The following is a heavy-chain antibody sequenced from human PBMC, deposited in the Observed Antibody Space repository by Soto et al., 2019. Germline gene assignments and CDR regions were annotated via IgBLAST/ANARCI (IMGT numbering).Heavy chain of an antibody. CDR3: ARGVGYSDSSGYPVDY. J-gene: IGHJ4*02. CDR1: GDTISTYY. Sequence: VQLVQSGAEVKRPGASVKISCKASGDTISTYYMHWARQAPGQGLEWMGIINPRSGKTTYPQKFQGIVTITRDTSTTTVYMELSTLRSEDTAMYYCARGVGYSDSSGYPVDYWGQGTLVTVSS. CDR2: INPRSGKT. D-gene: IGHD3-22*01. V-gene: IGHV1-46*03.